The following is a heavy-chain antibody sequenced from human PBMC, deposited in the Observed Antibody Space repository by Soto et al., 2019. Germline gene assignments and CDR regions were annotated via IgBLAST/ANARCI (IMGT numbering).Heavy chain of an antibody. Sequence: SETLSLTCTVSDGSIRSSSYYWGWIRQPPGKGLEWTGSIYYSGSTYYNSSLKSRITIEVDTSKNHFSLKLTSVTAADTAVYYCARHIYCSSSSCYAGGYYFDYWGQGTLVTVSS. CDR2: IYYSGST. CDR3: ARHIYCSSSSCYAGGYYFDY. D-gene: IGHD2-2*01. CDR1: DGSIRSSSYY. J-gene: IGHJ4*02. V-gene: IGHV4-39*01.